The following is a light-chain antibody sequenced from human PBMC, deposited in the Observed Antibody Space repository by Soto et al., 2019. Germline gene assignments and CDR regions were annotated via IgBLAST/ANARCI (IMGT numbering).Light chain of an antibody. CDR1: SSDVGRYNL. J-gene: IGLJ2*01. CDR2: EGS. V-gene: IGLV2-23*01. Sequence: QSALTQPASVSGSPGQSITISCTGTSSDVGRYNLVSWYQQHPVKAPKLMIYEGSKRPSGVSNRFSGSKSGNTASLTISGLQAEDEADYYCCSYAGSSTSVVFGGGTKLTVL. CDR3: CSYAGSSTSVV.